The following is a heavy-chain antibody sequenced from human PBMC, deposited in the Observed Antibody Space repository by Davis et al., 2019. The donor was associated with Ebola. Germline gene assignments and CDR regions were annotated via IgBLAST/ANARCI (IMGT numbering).Heavy chain of an antibody. CDR2: IYHSGSS. CDR1: GGSISSGGYS. Sequence: LRLSCGVSGGSISSGGYSWSWIRQPPGKGLEWIGYIYHSGSSYYNPSLKSRVTISVDTSKNQFSLKLSSVTAADTAVYYCASRLGYCSGGSCYLVDYWGQGTLVTVSS. J-gene: IGHJ4*02. D-gene: IGHD2-15*01. V-gene: IGHV4-30-2*01. CDR3: ASRLGYCSGGSCYLVDY.